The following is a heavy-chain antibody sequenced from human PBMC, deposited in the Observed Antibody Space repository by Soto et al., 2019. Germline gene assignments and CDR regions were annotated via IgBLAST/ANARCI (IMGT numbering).Heavy chain of an antibody. Sequence: EVQLVESGGGLVQPGGSLRLSCAASGFTFSSYWMHWVRQAPGKGLVWVSRINSDGSSTSYADSVKGRFTISRDNAKNTLYLQMNSLRAEDTAVYYCARGRITIFGVVTWYFDLWGRGTLVTVSS. D-gene: IGHD3-3*01. CDR1: GFTFSSYW. J-gene: IGHJ2*01. CDR3: ARGRITIFGVVTWYFDL. CDR2: INSDGSST. V-gene: IGHV3-74*01.